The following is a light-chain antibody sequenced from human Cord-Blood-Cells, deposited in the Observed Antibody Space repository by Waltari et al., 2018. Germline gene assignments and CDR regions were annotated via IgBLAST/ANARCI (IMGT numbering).Light chain of an antibody. CDR3: QQYYSTLPYT. V-gene: IGKV4-1*01. J-gene: IGKJ2*01. CDR1: QSVLYSSNNKNY. CDR2: WAS. Sequence: DIVMTQSPDSLAVSLGERATINCKSSQSVLYSSNNKNYLAWYQQQPGQPPKLLIYWASTREAGVPDRCSGSGSGTDFTRTISSLQAEDVAVYYCQQYYSTLPYTFGQGTKLEIK.